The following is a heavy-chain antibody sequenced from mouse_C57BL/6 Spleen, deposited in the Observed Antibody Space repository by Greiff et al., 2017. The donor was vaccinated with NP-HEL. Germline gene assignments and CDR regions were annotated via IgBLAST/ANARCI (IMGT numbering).Heavy chain of an antibody. CDR3: ARDGGYDVGAMDY. CDR2: ISDGGGYT. D-gene: IGHD2-2*01. CDR1: GFTFSSYA. Sequence: EVQGVESGGGLVKPGGSLKLSCAASGFTFSSYAMSWVRQTPEKRLEWVATISDGGGYTYYPDNVKGRFTISRDNAKNNLYLQMSHLKSEDTAMYYCARDGGYDVGAMDYWGQGTSVTVSS. V-gene: IGHV5-4*01. J-gene: IGHJ4*01.